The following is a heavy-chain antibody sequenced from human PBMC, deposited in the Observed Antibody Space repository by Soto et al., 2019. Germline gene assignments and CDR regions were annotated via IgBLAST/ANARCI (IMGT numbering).Heavy chain of an antibody. CDR2: ISSSGSTI. V-gene: IGHV3-11*01. Sequence: GSLRLSCAASGFTFSDYYMSWIRQAPGKGLEWVSYISSSGSTIYYADSVKGRFTISRDNAKNSLYLQMNSLRAEDTAVYYCARDITGITGTPDDAFDIWGQGTMVTVSS. CDR3: ARDITGITGTPDDAFDI. J-gene: IGHJ3*02. D-gene: IGHD1-20*01. CDR1: GFTFSDYY.